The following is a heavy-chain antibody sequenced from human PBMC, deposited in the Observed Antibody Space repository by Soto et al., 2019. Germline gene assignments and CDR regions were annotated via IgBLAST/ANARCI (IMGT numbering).Heavy chain of an antibody. V-gene: IGHV4-59*01. CDR1: GGSISSYY. CDR2: IYYSGST. D-gene: IGHD6-13*01. Sequence: QVQLQESGPGLVKPSETLSLTCTVSGGSISSYYWSWIRQPPGKGLEWIGDIYYSGSTNYNPSLKSRVTIAVDTSKNQFSLKLCSVTAADTAVYYCARDLPYSRHAFDIWGQGTMVTVSS. CDR3: ARDLPYSRHAFDI. J-gene: IGHJ3*02.